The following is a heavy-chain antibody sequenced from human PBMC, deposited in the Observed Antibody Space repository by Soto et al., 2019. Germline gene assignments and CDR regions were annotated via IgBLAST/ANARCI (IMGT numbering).Heavy chain of an antibody. V-gene: IGHV3-21*01. CDR2: ISSSSSYI. CDR1: GFTFSSYS. D-gene: IGHD1-7*01. CDR3: ARGPLLELPLDY. Sequence: PGGSLRLSCAASGFTFSSYSMNWVRQAPGQGLEWVSSISSSSSYIYYADSVKGRFTISRDNAKNSLYLQMNSLRAEDTAVYYCARGPLLELPLDYWGQGTLVTVSS. J-gene: IGHJ4*02.